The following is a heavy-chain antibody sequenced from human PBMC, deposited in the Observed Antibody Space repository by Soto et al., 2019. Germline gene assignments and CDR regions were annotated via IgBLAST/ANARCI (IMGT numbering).Heavy chain of an antibody. J-gene: IGHJ5*02. CDR3: SRGIKGGLDA. D-gene: IGHD2-21*01. CDR2: ISYDGRNK. CDR1: GFVSNDYD. V-gene: IGHV3-30*03. Sequence: QVQLAESGGGLMQPGRSLRLSCATSGFVSNDYDIHWVRQAPGKGLAWLASISYDGRNKYYADSVKGRFTISRGNSKNTLSLQINSLGAEDTAVYYCSRGIKGGLDAWGPGTLVTVSS.